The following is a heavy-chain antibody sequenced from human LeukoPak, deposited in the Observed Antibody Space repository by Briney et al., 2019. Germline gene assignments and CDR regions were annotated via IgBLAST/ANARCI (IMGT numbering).Heavy chain of an antibody. Sequence: PSETLSLTCTVSGGSISSSSYYWGWIRQPPGKGLEWIGSIYYSGSTYYNPSLKSRVTISVDTSKNQFSLKLSSVTAADTAVYYCARAGGYSSSWYSNYWGQGTLVTVSS. J-gene: IGHJ4*02. V-gene: IGHV4-39*07. CDR2: IYYSGST. CDR1: GGSISSSSYY. CDR3: ARAGGYSSSWYSNY. D-gene: IGHD6-13*01.